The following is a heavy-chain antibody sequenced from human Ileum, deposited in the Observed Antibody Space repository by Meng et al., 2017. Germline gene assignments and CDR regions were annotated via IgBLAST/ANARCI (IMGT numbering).Heavy chain of an antibody. J-gene: IGHJ4*02. CDR3: AHSPQGYFDY. Sequence: QITLKETGPALVKATQTLTLTCNSSGFSLATSGVSVAWIRQPPGEALEWLALIYWDDDKRYSPSLKNRLAITKDTSRNQVVLTMTNMDPMDTGTYYCAHSPQGYFDYWGPGTLVTVSS. CDR2: IYWDDDK. V-gene: IGHV2-5*02. CDR1: GFSLATSGVS.